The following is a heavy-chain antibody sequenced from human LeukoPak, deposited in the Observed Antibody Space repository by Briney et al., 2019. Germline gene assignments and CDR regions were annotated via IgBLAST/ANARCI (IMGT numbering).Heavy chain of an antibody. Sequence: SETLSLTCTVSGGSISSYCWSWIRQPPGKGLEWIGYIYYSGSTNYNPSLKSRVTISVDTSKNQFSLKLSSVTAADTAVYYCARVNDFWSGYPQYYFDYWGQGTLVTVSS. CDR1: GGSISSYC. V-gene: IGHV4-59*01. CDR3: ARVNDFWSGYPQYYFDY. D-gene: IGHD3-3*01. J-gene: IGHJ4*02. CDR2: IYYSGST.